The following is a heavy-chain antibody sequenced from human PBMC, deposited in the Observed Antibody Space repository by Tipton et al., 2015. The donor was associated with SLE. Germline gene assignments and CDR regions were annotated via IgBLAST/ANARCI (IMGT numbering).Heavy chain of an antibody. CDR1: GGSISSSNYY. J-gene: IGHJ4*02. CDR2: IYYSGST. Sequence: TLSLTCTVSGGSISSSNYYWGWIRQPPGKGLEWIGRIYYSGSTYSNPSLKNRVTISVDTSKNKFSLKLSSVTAADTAVYYCAGHPGARHFDYWGQGALVTVSS. D-gene: IGHD6-6*01. CDR3: AGHPGARHFDY. V-gene: IGHV4-39*07.